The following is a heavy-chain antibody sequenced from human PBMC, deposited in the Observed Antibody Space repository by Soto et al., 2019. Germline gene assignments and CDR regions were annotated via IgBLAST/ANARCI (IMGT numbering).Heavy chain of an antibody. CDR2: MNPNSGNT. J-gene: IGHJ6*02. CDR3: VLASSAARRPLIVSYCYYGMDV. V-gene: IGHV1-8*01. D-gene: IGHD6-6*01. CDR1: GYTFTSYD. Sequence: ASVKVSCKASGYTFTSYDINWVRQATGQGLEWMGWMNPNSGNTGYAQKFQGRVTMTRNTSISTAYMELSSLRSEDTAVYYCVLASSAARRPLIVSYCYYGMDVWGQGTTVTVS.